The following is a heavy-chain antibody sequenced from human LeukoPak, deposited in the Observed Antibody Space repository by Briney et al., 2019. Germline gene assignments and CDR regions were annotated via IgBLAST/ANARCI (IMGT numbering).Heavy chain of an antibody. J-gene: IGHJ4*02. D-gene: IGHD1-26*01. V-gene: IGHV3-23*01. CDR3: AKGGKWDVTPFDY. Sequence: GGSLRLSCAASGFTFTSYSMNWVRQAPGKGLEWVSTISSGGGSTYYADSVKGRFTISRDNSKNALYLQVNSLRAEDTAVYYCAKGGKWDVTPFDYWGQGTLVTVSS. CDR1: GFTFTSYS. CDR2: ISSGGGST.